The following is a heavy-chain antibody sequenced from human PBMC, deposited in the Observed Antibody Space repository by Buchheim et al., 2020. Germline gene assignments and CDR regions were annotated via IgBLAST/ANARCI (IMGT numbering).Heavy chain of an antibody. Sequence: QVQLVESGGGVVQPWTSLRLSCVASGFTFRDNAMHWVRQAPGKGLEWVAMIWYDGTNKYHADSVKGRFTVSRDNSKNMLYLQMNSLRVEDTAVYYCARDPPQSGWSFEAWGQGTL. V-gene: IGHV3-33*01. CDR1: GFTFRDNA. J-gene: IGHJ5*01. CDR2: IWYDGTNK. CDR3: ARDPPQSGWSFEA. D-gene: IGHD6-19*01.